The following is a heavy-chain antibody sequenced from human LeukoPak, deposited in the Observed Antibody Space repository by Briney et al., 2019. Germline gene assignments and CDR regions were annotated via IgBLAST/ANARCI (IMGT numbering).Heavy chain of an antibody. V-gene: IGHV3-48*03. CDR3: AREGETNSGSYGFDS. J-gene: IGHJ4*02. Sequence: GGSLRLSCAASGFTFNSYKMHWVRQAPGKGLEWVSYISSSGSTIYYADSVKGRFTTSRDNAENSLHLQMNSLRAEDTAVYYCAREGETNSGSYGFDSWGQGTLVTVSS. CDR2: ISSSGSTI. CDR1: GFTFNSYK. D-gene: IGHD1-26*01.